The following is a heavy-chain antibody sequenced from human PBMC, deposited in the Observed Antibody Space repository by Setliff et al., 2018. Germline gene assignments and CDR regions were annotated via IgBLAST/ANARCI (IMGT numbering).Heavy chain of an antibody. CDR3: ACPDILTGLSDY. J-gene: IGHJ4*02. CDR1: GFTFSSYE. D-gene: IGHD3-9*01. CDR2: ISSSGSTI. V-gene: IGHV3-48*03. Sequence: GGSLRLSCAASGFTFSSYEMNWVRQAPGKGLEWASYISSSGSTIFYADSVKGRFTISRDNAKKSLYLQMNSLRAEDTAVYYCACPDILTGLSDYWGQGTLVTVSS.